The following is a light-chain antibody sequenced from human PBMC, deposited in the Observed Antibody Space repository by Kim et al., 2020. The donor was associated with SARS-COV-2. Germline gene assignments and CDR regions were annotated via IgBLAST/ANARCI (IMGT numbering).Light chain of an antibody. Sequence: VVMTQSPLSLPVTLGQPASISCRSSQSIVHRDGNTFLSWFQQRPGQSPRRLIFRVSIRYSGVPDRFSGSGSGTDFTLKISRVEAEDVGVYYCMQGTLGPRTFGPGTKVDIK. J-gene: IGKJ1*01. CDR2: RVS. CDR1: QSIVHRDGNTF. V-gene: IGKV2-30*02. CDR3: MQGTLGPRT.